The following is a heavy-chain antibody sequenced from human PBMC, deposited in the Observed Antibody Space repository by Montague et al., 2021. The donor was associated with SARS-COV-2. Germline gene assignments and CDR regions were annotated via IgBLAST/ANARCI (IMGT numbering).Heavy chain of an antibody. D-gene: IGHD6-19*01. CDR2: LYTSGST. Sequence: SETLSLTCTVSGGSISNYYWTWIRQPAGKGLEWIGRLYTSGSTTYNPYLKSRVTMSVDTSKNQFSLNVTSVTAADTAIYYCARESGYSSGWRYYYGMDVWGQGTTVTVS. J-gene: IGHJ6*02. CDR1: GGSISNYY. V-gene: IGHV4-4*07. CDR3: ARESGYSSGWRYYYGMDV.